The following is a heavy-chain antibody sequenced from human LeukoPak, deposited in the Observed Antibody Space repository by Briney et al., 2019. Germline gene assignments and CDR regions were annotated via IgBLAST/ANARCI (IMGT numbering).Heavy chain of an antibody. V-gene: IGHV4-39*01. CDR3: ARLSDRDPQHWFDP. Sequence: SETLSLTCAVSGASLSNNKYFWAWLRQPPGTGLEGIGTVYYIGTTFYNPSLKSRLTLSVDTSKNQFSLKLGSVTAADTSVYYCARLSDRDPQHWFDPWGQGILVTVSS. D-gene: IGHD3-10*01. CDR1: GASLSNNKYF. J-gene: IGHJ5*02. CDR2: VYYIGTT.